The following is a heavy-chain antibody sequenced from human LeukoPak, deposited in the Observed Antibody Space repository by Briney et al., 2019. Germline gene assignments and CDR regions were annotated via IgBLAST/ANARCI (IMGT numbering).Heavy chain of an antibody. CDR3: ARGYSGGGGNFDY. D-gene: IGHD2-21*01. Sequence: SVKVSCKTSGYTFSSYAISWVRQAPGQGLEWMGRIIPILGIANYAQKFQGRVTTTADKSTSTAYMELSSLRSEDTAVYYCARGYSGGGGNFDYWGQGTLVTVSS. CDR2: IIPILGIA. J-gene: IGHJ4*02. CDR1: GYTFSSYA. V-gene: IGHV1-69*04.